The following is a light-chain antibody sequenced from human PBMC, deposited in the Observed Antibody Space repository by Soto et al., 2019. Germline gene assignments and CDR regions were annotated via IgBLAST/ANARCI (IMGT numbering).Light chain of an antibody. Sequence: DIQLTQSPSTLSASVGDRVTITCRASQSINGWLAWYQQKPGQAPNLLIYKASTLGSGVPSRFSGSESGTEFTLTITSLQADDVAAYYCQQYDKYWTVGQRTK. CDR3: QQYDKYWT. V-gene: IGKV1-5*03. J-gene: IGKJ1*01. CDR1: QSINGW. CDR2: KAS.